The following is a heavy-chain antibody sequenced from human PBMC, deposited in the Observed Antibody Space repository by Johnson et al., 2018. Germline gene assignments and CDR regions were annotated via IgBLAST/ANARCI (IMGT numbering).Heavy chain of an antibody. D-gene: IGHD6-19*01. J-gene: IGHJ3*02. CDR1: GFTFSSYS. CDR2: ISSSSSYI. Sequence: EVQLVESGGGLVKPGGSLRLSCAASGFTFSSYSMNWVRQAPGKGLEWVSSISSSSSYIYYADSVKGRFTISRDNAKNSLYLQMNSLRAEDTAVYYCARRIAVAGTVDAFDIWGQGTMVTVSS. CDR3: ARRIAVAGTVDAFDI. V-gene: IGHV3-21*01.